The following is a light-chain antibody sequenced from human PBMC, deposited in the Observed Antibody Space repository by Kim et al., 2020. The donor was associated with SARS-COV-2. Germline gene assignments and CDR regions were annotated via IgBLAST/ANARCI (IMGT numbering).Light chain of an antibody. J-gene: IGLJ3*02. CDR1: NIGTKS. V-gene: IGLV3-21*04. Sequence: APGRTAGITCGGNNIGTKSVHWYQRKTGQAPVLVISYDNDRPSGIPERFSGSNSGNTATLTISRVEAGDEADYCCQVWDSSSDHWVFGGGTQLTVL. CDR2: YDN. CDR3: QVWDSSSDHWV.